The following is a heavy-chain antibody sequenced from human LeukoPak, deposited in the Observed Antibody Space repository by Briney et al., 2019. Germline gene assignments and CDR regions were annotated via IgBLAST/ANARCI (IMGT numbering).Heavy chain of an antibody. D-gene: IGHD3-10*01. CDR3: ARLQMVRGDYNWFDP. J-gene: IGHJ5*02. CDR2: IYYSGST. V-gene: IGHV4-59*01. Sequence: SETLSLTCTVSGGSISSYYWSWIRQPPGKGLEWIRNIYYSGSTNYNPSLKSRVTISVDSSKNQFSLKLSSVTAADTAVYYCARLQMVRGDYNWFDPWGQGTLVTVSS. CDR1: GGSISSYY.